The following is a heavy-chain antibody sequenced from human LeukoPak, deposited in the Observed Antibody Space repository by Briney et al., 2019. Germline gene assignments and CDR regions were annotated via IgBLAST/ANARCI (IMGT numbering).Heavy chain of an antibody. CDR1: GYTFTSYG. CDR3: ARAVSGVRGVIIIPPLDY. Sequence: ASVKVSCKASGYTFTSYGISWVRQAPGQGLEWMGWISAYNGNTNYAQKLQGRVTMTTDTSTSTAYMELRSLRSDDTAVYYCARAVSGVRGVIIIPPLDYWGQGTLVTVSS. J-gene: IGHJ4*02. CDR2: ISAYNGNT. D-gene: IGHD3-10*01. V-gene: IGHV1-18*01.